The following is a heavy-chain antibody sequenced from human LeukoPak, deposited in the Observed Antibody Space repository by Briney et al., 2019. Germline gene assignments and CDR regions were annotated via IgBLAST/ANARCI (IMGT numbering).Heavy chain of an antibody. CDR3: ALRRYSSSPSAFDI. D-gene: IGHD6-13*01. CDR2: ISWNSGSI. V-gene: IGHV3-9*01. CDR1: GFTFDDYA. Sequence: PGGSLRLSCAASGFTFDDYAMHWVRQAPGKGLEWVSGISWNSGSIGYADSVKGRFTISRDNAKNSLYLQMNSLRAEDTAVYYCALRRYSSSPSAFDIWGQGTMVTVSS. J-gene: IGHJ3*02.